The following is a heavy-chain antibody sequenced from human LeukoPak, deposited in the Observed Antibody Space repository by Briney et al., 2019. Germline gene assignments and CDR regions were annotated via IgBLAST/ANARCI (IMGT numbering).Heavy chain of an antibody. CDR3: AKDLPGSEKEHAYCGGDCYPFDY. D-gene: IGHD2-21*01. J-gene: IGHJ4*02. V-gene: IGHV3-64*01. Sequence: PGGSLRLSCAASGFPFRSYAMHWVRQAPGKGLEYVSAITLDGISTYYANSVKGRFTISRDNSKNTLYLQMGSLRAEDMAVYYCAKDLPGSEKEHAYCGGDCYPFDYWGQGTLVTVSS. CDR2: ITLDGIST. CDR1: GFPFRSYA.